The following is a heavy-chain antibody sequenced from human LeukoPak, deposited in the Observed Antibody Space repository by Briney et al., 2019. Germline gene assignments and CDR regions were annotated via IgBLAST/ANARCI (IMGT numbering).Heavy chain of an antibody. Sequence: SETLSLTCTVSGYSISSGYYWGWIRQPPGKGLEWIGSMYYSGYTSYNPSLKSRVTTSVDTSKNQFSLKLSSVTAADTAVYYCARTFYDDVWGSYDAFDIWGQGTKVTVSS. J-gene: IGHJ3*02. CDR1: GYSISSGYY. CDR3: ARTFYDDVWGSYDAFDI. D-gene: IGHD3-16*01. CDR2: MYYSGYT. V-gene: IGHV4-38-2*02.